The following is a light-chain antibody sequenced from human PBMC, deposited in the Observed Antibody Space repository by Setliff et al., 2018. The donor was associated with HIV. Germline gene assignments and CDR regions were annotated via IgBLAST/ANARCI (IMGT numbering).Light chain of an antibody. CDR2: EVS. V-gene: IGLV2-14*01. J-gene: IGLJ1*01. CDR3: SSYTSSSLYV. Sequence: QSALTQPRSVSGSPGQSITISCTGTSSDVGGYNYVSWYHQHPGNAPKLMIFEVSNRPSGVSNRFSGSKSGNTASLTISGLQAEDEADYYCSSYTSSSLYVFGTGTKGTVL. CDR1: SSDVGGYNY.